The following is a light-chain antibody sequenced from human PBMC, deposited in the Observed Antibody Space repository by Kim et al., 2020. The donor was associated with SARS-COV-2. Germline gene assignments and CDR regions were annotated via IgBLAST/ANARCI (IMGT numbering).Light chain of an antibody. V-gene: IGLV2-8*01. CDR1: ASDVGGHDS. CDR2: DVN. CDR3: ASYGGRNNLV. J-gene: IGLJ2*01. Sequence: QSALTQPPSASGSPGQSVTISCTGTASDVGGHDSVSWYQQLPGKAPKLLIYDVNKWPSGVPGRFSGSKSGNTASLTVSGLQAEDEAYYFCASYGGRNNLVFGGGTQLTVL.